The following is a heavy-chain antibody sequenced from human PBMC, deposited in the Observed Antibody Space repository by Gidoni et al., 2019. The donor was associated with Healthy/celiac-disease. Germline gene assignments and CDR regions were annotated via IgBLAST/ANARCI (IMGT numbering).Heavy chain of an antibody. CDR3: AGLRFGELLYGMDV. CDR1: GGSIRSSRYY. Sequence: QLQLQESGPGLVKPSETLSLTCTVSGGSIRSSRYYWGWFRQPPGKGLEWIGSTYYRGSPYYNPSLKSRVTISVDTSKNQFSLKLSSVTAADTAVYYCAGLRFGELLYGMDVWGQGTTVTVSS. J-gene: IGHJ6*02. CDR2: TYYRGSP. D-gene: IGHD3-10*01. V-gene: IGHV4-39*01.